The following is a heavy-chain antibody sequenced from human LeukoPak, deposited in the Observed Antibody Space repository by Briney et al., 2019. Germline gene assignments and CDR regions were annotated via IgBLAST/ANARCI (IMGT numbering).Heavy chain of an antibody. CDR2: INPNSGGT. CDR1: GYTFTGYY. J-gene: IGHJ5*02. CDR3: AREGRQWLVRGDWFDP. D-gene: IGHD6-19*01. Sequence: ASVKVSCKASGYTFTGYYMHWVRQAPGQGLEWIGWINPNSGGTNYAQKFQGRVTMTRDTSISTAYMELSRLRSDDTAVYYCAREGRQWLVRGDWFDPWGQGTLVTVSS. V-gene: IGHV1-2*02.